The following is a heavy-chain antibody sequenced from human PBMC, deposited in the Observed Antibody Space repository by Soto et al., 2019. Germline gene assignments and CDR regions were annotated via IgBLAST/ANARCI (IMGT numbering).Heavy chain of an antibody. CDR3: ARAPGSRWFGELGYYFDY. V-gene: IGHV4-30-2*01. CDR2: IYHSGST. J-gene: IGHJ4*02. D-gene: IGHD3-10*01. Sequence: SETLSLTCAVSGGSISSGGYSWSWIRQPPGKGLEWIGYIYHSGSTYYNPSLKSRVTISVDRSKNQFSLKLSSVTAADTAVYYCARAPGSRWFGELGYYFDYWGQGTLVTVSS. CDR1: GGSISSGGYS.